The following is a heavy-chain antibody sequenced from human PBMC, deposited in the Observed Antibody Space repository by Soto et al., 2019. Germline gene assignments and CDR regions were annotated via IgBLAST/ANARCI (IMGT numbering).Heavy chain of an antibody. Sequence: QVQLVQSGAEVKKPGSSVKVSCKASGGTFSSYAISWVRQAPGQGLEWMGGITPISGTANYAQKFQGRVTITADESTSTAYMELSSLRSEDTAVYYCARSQGSSTSLEVYYYYYYGMDVWGQGTKVTVSS. CDR1: GGTFSSYA. CDR3: ARSQGSSTSLEVYYYYYYGMDV. CDR2: ITPISGTA. V-gene: IGHV1-69*01. D-gene: IGHD2-2*01. J-gene: IGHJ6*02.